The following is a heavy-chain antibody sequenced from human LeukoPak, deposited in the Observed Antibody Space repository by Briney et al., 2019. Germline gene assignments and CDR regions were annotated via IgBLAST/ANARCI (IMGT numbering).Heavy chain of an antibody. CDR2: VFQLQTVRT. Sequence: SETLSLTCTVSGSFLTTTYYWAWLRHAPGKGLEWIETVFQLQTVRTFYNPSLASRVTMSLDTSQNQFSLNLTSVTAADTALYFCARVLNAPKFIDSWGQGTLVTVSS. CDR3: ARVLNAPKFIDS. J-gene: IGHJ4*02. D-gene: IGHD2-8*01. CDR1: GSFLTTTYY. V-gene: IGHV4-38-2*02.